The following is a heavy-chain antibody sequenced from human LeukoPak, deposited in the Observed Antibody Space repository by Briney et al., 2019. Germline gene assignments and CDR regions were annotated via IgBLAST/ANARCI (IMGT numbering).Heavy chain of an antibody. CDR1: GSISSSSYY. D-gene: IGHD4-17*01. J-gene: IGHJ5*02. CDR3: ARHYGP. Sequence: PGGSLRLSCAASGSISSSSYYWGWIRQPPGKGLEWIGSIYYSGTTYYNPSLKSRVAISVDTSKNQFSLKLSSVTAADTAVYYCARHYGPWGQGTLVTVSS. CDR2: IYYSGTT. V-gene: IGHV4-39*01.